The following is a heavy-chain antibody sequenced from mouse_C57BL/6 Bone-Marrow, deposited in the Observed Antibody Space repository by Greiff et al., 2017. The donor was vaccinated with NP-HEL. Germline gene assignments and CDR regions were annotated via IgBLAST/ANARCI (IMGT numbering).Heavy chain of an antibody. CDR3: AREDGNLHFDY. Sequence: QVHLQQSGAELARPGASVKLSCKASGYTFTSYGISWVKQRTGQGLEWIGEIYPRSGNTYYNEKFKGKATLTADKSSSTAYMELRSLTSEDSAVYFCAREDGNLHFDYWGQGTTLTVSS. J-gene: IGHJ2*01. CDR2: IYPRSGNT. D-gene: IGHD2-1*01. CDR1: GYTFTSYG. V-gene: IGHV1-81*01.